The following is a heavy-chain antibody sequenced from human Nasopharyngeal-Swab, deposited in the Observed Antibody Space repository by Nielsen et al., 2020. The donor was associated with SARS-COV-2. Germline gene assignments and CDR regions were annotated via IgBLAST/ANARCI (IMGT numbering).Heavy chain of an antibody. Sequence: GESLKISCAASGITFNNYNFNWLRQAPGKGLEWVSSISRSSSYIYYADSVKGRFTISRDNAKNTLYLQMNSLTAEDTAVYYCARDGLDYDFWSAYFMDVWGQGTTVTVSS. CDR1: GITFNNYN. D-gene: IGHD3-3*01. J-gene: IGHJ6*02. V-gene: IGHV3-21*01. CDR2: ISRSSSYI. CDR3: ARDGLDYDFWSAYFMDV.